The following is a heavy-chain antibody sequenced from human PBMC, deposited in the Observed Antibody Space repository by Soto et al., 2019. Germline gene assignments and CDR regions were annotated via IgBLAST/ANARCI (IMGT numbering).Heavy chain of an antibody. V-gene: IGHV1-18*01. CDR1: GYTFTSYG. CDR3: ARYCSGGSCYSPYYYYGMDV. D-gene: IGHD2-15*01. CDR2: ISAYNGNT. J-gene: IGHJ6*02. Sequence: SVKVSCKASGYTFTSYGIGWVRQAPGQGLEWMGWISAYNGNTNYAQKLQGRVTMTTDTSTSTAYMELRSLRSDDTAVYYCARYCSGGSCYSPYYYYGMDVWGQGTTVTVSS.